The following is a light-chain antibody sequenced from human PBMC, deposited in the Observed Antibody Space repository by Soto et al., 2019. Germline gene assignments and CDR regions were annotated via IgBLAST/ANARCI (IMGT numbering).Light chain of an antibody. V-gene: IGKV3-20*01. CDR2: GAS. CDR1: QAVSSTY. J-gene: IGKJ1*01. CDR3: HQCGNSWWT. Sequence: EVVLTQSPNTLSLSPGGSATLSCRASQAVSSTYLVWYQQKPGLAPRLLIYGASSRAPGISDRFSGSGSGTDFTLTISRLEPEDFAVYYCHQCGNSWWTFGEGTKVEIK.